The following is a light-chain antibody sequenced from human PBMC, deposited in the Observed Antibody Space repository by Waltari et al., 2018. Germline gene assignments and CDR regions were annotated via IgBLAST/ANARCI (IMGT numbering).Light chain of an antibody. CDR2: WAS. CDR1: QSLLYTSDKNNY. CDR3: QQYYTTRLT. V-gene: IGKV4-1*01. Sequence: DIVLTPSPDSLSVSLGERATINCKSSQSLLYTSDKNNYLAWFQHKRGQPPKLLIHWASAREPGVPDRFSGSGSGTDFTLTISSLQAEDVAVYYCQQYYTTRLTFGGGTNVEIK. J-gene: IGKJ4*01.